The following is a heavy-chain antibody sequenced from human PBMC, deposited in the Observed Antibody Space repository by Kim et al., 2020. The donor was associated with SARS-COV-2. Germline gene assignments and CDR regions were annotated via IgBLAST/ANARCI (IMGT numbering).Heavy chain of an antibody. Sequence: GGSLRLSCAASGFTFSAYWMSWVRQAPGKRLEWVAYMKEDGSETSYVDSVKGRFTISRDNAKNSLYLRMSSLRPDDTALYYCARAVAANWFDPWGQGTLVTVSS. D-gene: IGHD6-19*01. J-gene: IGHJ5*02. V-gene: IGHV3-7*03. CDR3: ARAVAANWFDP. CDR2: MKEDGSET. CDR1: GFTFSAYW.